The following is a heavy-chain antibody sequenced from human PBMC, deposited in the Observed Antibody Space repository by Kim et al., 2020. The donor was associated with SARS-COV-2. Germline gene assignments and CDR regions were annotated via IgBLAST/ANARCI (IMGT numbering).Heavy chain of an antibody. CDR1: GYTFTSFD. J-gene: IGHJ4*02. D-gene: IGHD4-17*01. Sequence: ASVKVSCKASGYTFTSFDINWVRQATGQGLEWVGWMNPNSGNTGSAQKFQGRLTMTRNTSITTAYMELSSLTSEDTAVYYCARRNTVTTRTLDYWGQGTLVTVSS. CDR3: ARRNTVTTRTLDY. CDR2: MNPNSGNT. V-gene: IGHV1-8*01.